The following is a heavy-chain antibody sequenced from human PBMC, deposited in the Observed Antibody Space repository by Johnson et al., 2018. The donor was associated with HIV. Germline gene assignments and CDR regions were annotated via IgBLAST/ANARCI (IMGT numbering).Heavy chain of an antibody. CDR1: GFTFSSYA. D-gene: IGHD5-12*01. J-gene: IGHJ3*02. CDR3: ARAEWNRGLRAFGGAFDI. CDR2: ISSNGGST. V-gene: IGHV3-64*01. Sequence: DVQVVESGGGLVQPGGSLRLSCAASGFTFSSYAMHWVRQAPGKGLEYVSAISSNGGSTYYANSVKGRFTISRDNSKNTLYLQMGSLRAEDMAVYYCARAEWNRGLRAFGGAFDIWGQGTMVTVSS.